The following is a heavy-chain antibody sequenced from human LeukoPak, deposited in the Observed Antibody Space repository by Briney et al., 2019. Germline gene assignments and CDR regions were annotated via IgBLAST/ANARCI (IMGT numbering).Heavy chain of an antibody. J-gene: IGHJ4*02. D-gene: IGHD3-3*01. V-gene: IGHV3-7*01. CDR1: GFMFQFYF. Sequence: GGSLRLSCAASGFMFQFYFMDWVRQARGKGLEWVANINQDGSEKYYVDSVKGRFTISRDNAKNSLYLQMNSLRAEDTAVYYCARGLEGITFWSGYYPPDFWGQGTLVTVSS. CDR3: ARGLEGITFWSGYYPPDF. CDR2: INQDGSEK.